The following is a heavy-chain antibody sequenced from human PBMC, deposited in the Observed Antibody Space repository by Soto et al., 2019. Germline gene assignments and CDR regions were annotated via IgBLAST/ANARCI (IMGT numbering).Heavy chain of an antibody. D-gene: IGHD3-9*01. V-gene: IGHV4-59*01. Sequence: SETLSLTCTISGGSISVYYWSWIRQSPRQGLEWLGYVYDNGRPYYSPSLKSRVTISAYTSKNQLSLKLTSAPAADTAVYYCARGVGSSPPRYWGRGTLVTVSS. CDR2: VYDNGRP. CDR3: ARGVGSSPPRY. CDR1: GGSISVYY. J-gene: IGHJ4*02.